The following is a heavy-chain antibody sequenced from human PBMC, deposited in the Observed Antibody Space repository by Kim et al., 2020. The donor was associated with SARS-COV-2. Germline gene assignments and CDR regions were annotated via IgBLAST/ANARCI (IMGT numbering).Heavy chain of an antibody. Sequence: GGSLRLSCAASGFTFDDYAMHWVRQAPGKGLEWVSGISWNSGSIGYADSVKGRFTISRDNAKNSLYLQMNSLRAEDTALHYCAKAQLWFGELLNAFDIWGQGTMVTVSS. V-gene: IGHV3-9*01. CDR2: ISWNSGSI. CDR3: AKAQLWFGELLNAFDI. J-gene: IGHJ3*02. D-gene: IGHD3-10*01. CDR1: GFTFDDYA.